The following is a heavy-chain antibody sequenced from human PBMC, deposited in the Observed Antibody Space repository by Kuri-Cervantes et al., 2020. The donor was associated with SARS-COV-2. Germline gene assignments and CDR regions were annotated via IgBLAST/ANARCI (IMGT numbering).Heavy chain of an antibody. CDR3: ATVSPTWLHTFDY. Sequence: GRSLRLPCAASGCTFSSNYRSWVRQAPGKGLEWVSVIYSGGSTYYADSVKGRFTISRDNSKNTLYPQMNSLRAEDTAVYYCATVSPTWLHTFDYWGQGTLVTVSS. D-gene: IGHD5-12*01. V-gene: IGHV3-66*02. CDR1: GCTFSSNY. J-gene: IGHJ4*02. CDR2: IYSGGST.